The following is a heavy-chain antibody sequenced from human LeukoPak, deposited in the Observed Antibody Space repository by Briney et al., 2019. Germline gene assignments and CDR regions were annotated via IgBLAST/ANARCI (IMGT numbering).Heavy chain of an antibody. Sequence: SETLSLTCTVSGGSISSGNYYWSWIRQPAGKGLEWIGRIYATGSTNYNPSLKSRVTISVDTSKNQFSLKLSSVTAADTAVYYCARVQYYDSSGYPGDDAFDIWGQGTMVTVSA. V-gene: IGHV4-61*02. D-gene: IGHD3-22*01. CDR2: IYATGST. CDR1: GGSISSGNYY. J-gene: IGHJ3*02. CDR3: ARVQYYDSSGYPGDDAFDI.